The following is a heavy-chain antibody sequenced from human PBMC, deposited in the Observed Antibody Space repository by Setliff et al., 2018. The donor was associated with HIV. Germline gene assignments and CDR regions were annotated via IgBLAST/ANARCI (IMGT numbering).Heavy chain of an antibody. V-gene: IGHV3-48*01. CDR2: ISSRSDDI. J-gene: IGHJ4*02. CDR1: GGSISSSN. Sequence: ETLSLTCAVSGGSISSSNWWSWVRQPPGKGLEWASYISSRSDDIYYTDSVKGRFTISRDNGRNSLYLQMNSLRAEDTAVYHCARSSGYPYFDYWGQGILVTVSS. CDR3: ARSSGYPYFDY. D-gene: IGHD3-22*01.